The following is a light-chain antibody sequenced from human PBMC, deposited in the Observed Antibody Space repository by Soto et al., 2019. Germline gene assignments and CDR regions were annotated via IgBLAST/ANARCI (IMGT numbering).Light chain of an antibody. V-gene: IGKV1-39*01. J-gene: IGKJ4*01. CDR2: AAS. CDR1: QSISNN. CDR3: QQSYTTLGALT. Sequence: DIQMTQSPSSLSASVGDRVTITCRASQSISNNLNWYQQKPMKAPKLLIYAASSLQSGVQSRFSGSGSGTDFTLTISNLQPEDLATYYCQQSYTTLGALTFGGGTKVEI.